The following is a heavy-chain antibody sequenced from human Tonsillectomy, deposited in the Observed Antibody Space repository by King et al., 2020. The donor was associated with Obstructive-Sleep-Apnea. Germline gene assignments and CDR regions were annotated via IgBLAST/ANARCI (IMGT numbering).Heavy chain of an antibody. D-gene: IGHD2-21*02. V-gene: IGHV4-59*12. CDR2: IYYSGGT. Sequence: VQLQESGPGLVKPSETLSLTCTVSGGSISSYYWSWSRQPPGKGLEWIGHIYYSGGTKYHPSLKSRVTISVDTATNQFSPKLRSVTPADTAVYFCARNGGDPVFFDYWGQGTLVTVSS. J-gene: IGHJ4*02. CDR1: GGSISSYY. CDR3: ARNGGDPVFFDY.